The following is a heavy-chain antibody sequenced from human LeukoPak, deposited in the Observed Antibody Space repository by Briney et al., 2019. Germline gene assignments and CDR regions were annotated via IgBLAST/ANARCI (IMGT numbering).Heavy chain of an antibody. V-gene: IGHV3-30-3*01. CDR1: GFTFSSYA. D-gene: IGHD6-19*01. Sequence: GGSLRLSCAASGFTFSSYAMHWVRQAPGKGLEWVAVISYDGSNKYYADSVKGRFTISRDNSKNTLYLQMNSLRADDTAVYYCASPIIAVAGYFDYWGQGTLVTVSS. CDR2: ISYDGSNK. CDR3: ASPIIAVAGYFDY. J-gene: IGHJ4*02.